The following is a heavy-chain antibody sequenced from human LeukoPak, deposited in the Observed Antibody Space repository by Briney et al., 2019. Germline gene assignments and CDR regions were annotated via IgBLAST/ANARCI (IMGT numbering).Heavy chain of an antibody. CDR3: AELGITMIGGV. V-gene: IGHV3-21*01. D-gene: IGHD3-10*02. CDR2: ITTSSIYK. J-gene: IGHJ6*04. CDR1: GFTFSRYN. Sequence: GGSLRLSCATSGFTFSRYNMNWVRQAPGKGLEWVSSITTSSIYKYYADSMKGRFTISRDNAKNSLYLQMNSLRAEDTAVYYCAELGITMIGGVWGKGTTVTISS.